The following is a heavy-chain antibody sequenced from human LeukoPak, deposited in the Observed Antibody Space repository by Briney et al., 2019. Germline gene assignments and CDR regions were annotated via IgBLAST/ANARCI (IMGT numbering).Heavy chain of an antibody. CDR3: ARVGYDYPFDY. CDR2: ISSSSSYI. Sequence: GGSLRLSXAASGFTFSSYSMNWVRQAPGKGLEWVSSISSSSSYINYADSVKGRFTISRDNAKNSLYLQMNSLRAEDTAAYYCARVGYDYPFDYWGQGTLVTVSS. J-gene: IGHJ4*02. D-gene: IGHD5-12*01. CDR1: GFTFSSYS. V-gene: IGHV3-21*01.